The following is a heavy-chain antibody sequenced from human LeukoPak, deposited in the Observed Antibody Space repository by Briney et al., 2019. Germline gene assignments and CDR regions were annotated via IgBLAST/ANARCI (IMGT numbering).Heavy chain of an antibody. CDR1: GGSISSSSNY. V-gene: IGHV4-61*01. CDR2: IFYSGST. J-gene: IGHJ6*03. D-gene: IGHD6-13*01. Sequence: SETLSLTCTVSGGSISSSSNYWSWIPQPPGKGLEWIGYIFYSGSTNYNPSLKSRVTISVDTSKNQFSLKLSSVTAADTAVYYCARTTEAHSWRTRYYYYYRDVWGKGTTVTVSS. CDR3: ARTTEAHSWRTRYYYYYRDV.